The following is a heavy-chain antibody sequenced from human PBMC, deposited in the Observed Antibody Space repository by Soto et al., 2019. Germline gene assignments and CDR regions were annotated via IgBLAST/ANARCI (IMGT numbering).Heavy chain of an antibody. CDR3: ASTTDYSGSYYV. CDR1: GGTFSSYT. J-gene: IGHJ4*02. D-gene: IGHD1-26*01. CDR2: IIPILGIA. Sequence: QVQLVQSGAEVKKPGSSVKVSCKASGGTFSSYTISWVRQAPGQGLEWMGRIIPILGIANYAQKFQGRVTITADKSTSTAYMELSSLRSEDTAVYYCASTTDYSGSYYVWGQGTLVTVSS. V-gene: IGHV1-69*02.